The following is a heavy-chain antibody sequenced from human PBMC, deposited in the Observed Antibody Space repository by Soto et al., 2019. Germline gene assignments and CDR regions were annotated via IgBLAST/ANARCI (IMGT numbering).Heavy chain of an antibody. CDR3: ARDRGRYFDWLSNHFDY. V-gene: IGHV3-30-3*01. Sequence: GSLRLSCAASGFTFSSYAMHWVRQAPGKGLEWVAVISYDGSNKYYADSVKGRFTISRDNSKNTLYLQMNSLRAEDTAVYYCARDRGRYFDWLSNHFDYWGQGTLVTSPQ. D-gene: IGHD3-9*01. J-gene: IGHJ4*02. CDR1: GFTFSSYA. CDR2: ISYDGSNK.